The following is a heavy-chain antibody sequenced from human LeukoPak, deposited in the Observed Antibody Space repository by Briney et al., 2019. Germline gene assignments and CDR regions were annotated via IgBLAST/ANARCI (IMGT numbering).Heavy chain of an antibody. CDR3: ASGRYFDWLREDYYYMDV. V-gene: IGHV1-69*06. CDR2: IIPIFGTA. Sequence: ASVTVSCKASGGTFSSYAISWVRQAPGQGLEWMGGIIPIFGTANYAQKFQGRVTITADKSTSTAYMELSSLRSEDTAVYYCASGRYFDWLREDYYYMDVWGKGTTVTVSS. J-gene: IGHJ6*03. CDR1: GGTFSSYA. D-gene: IGHD3-9*01.